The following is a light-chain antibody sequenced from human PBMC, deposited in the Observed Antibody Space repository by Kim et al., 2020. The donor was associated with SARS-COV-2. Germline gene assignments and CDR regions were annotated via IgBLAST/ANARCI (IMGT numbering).Light chain of an antibody. J-gene: IGLJ2*01. V-gene: IGLV3-21*04. CDR3: QVWDSGVV. CDR2: YDS. Sequence: AGAPGKTARTTWGGNNIGRKSVRWYQQKPGQAPVLVIYYDSDRPSGIPERFSGSNSGNTSTLTISRVEAGDEADYYCQVWDSGVVFGGGTQLTVL. CDR1: NIGRKS.